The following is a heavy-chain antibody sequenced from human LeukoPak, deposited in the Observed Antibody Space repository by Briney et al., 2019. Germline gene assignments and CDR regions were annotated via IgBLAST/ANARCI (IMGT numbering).Heavy chain of an antibody. V-gene: IGHV3-30*18. J-gene: IGHJ3*02. Sequence: GRSLRLSCAASGFTFSSYGMHWVRHAPSKGLEWVAVISYDGSNKYYADSVKGRFTISRDNSKNTLYLQMNSLRAEDTAVYYCAKTTVTTGAFDIWGQGTMVTVSS. CDR1: GFTFSSYG. CDR3: AKTTVTTGAFDI. CDR2: ISYDGSNK. D-gene: IGHD4-17*01.